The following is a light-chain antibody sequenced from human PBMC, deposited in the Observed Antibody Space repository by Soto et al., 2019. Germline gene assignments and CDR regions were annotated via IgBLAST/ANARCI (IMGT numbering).Light chain of an antibody. CDR2: DAS. Sequence: EIVLTQSPVTLSLSPGERATLSCRASQSVNSYLAWYQQKPGQAPRLLIYDASNRATGIPARFSGSGSGTDFTLTISSLEPGDFAVYYCQQRSNWPSTFGGGTKVEIK. CDR3: QQRSNWPST. J-gene: IGKJ4*01. CDR1: QSVNSY. V-gene: IGKV3-11*01.